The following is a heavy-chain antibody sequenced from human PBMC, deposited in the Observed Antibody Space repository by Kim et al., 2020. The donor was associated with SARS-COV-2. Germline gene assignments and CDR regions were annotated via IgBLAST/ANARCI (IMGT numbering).Heavy chain of an antibody. D-gene: IGHD3-16*02. CDR1: GGSISSYY. V-gene: IGHV4-59*13. CDR3: ARGYYDYIWGSYRYTDYFDY. Sequence: SETLSLTCTVSGGSISSYYWSWIRQPPGKGLEWIGYIYYSGSTNYNPSLKSRVTISVDTSKNQFSLKLSSVTAADTAVYYCARGYYDYIWGSYRYTDYFDYWGQGTLVTVSS. CDR2: IYYSGST. J-gene: IGHJ4*02.